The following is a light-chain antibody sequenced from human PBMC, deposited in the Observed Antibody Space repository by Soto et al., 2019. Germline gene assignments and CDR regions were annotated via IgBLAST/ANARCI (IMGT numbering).Light chain of an antibody. J-gene: IGKJ2*01. V-gene: IGKV3-20*01. CDR3: QLYGSSSYT. Sequence: EIVLTQSPGTLSLSPGERATLSCRASQSVSSHYLAWYQQKPDQAPRLLMYGASNMATGIPDRFSGSGSGTDFTLTISRLEPEDFAVYYCQLYGSSSYTFGRGTKLEIK. CDR1: QSVSSHY. CDR2: GAS.